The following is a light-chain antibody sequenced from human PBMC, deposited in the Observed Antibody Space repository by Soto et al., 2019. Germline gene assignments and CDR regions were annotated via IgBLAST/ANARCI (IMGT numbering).Light chain of an antibody. CDR3: QQYGYSPRT. Sequence: ETMFTQSPCTLSLSPAERATLSCRASQSVSSNLAWYQQKPGQAPRLLIYGASSRATGIPDRFGGSGSGTDFTLTISRLEPEDFAVYYCQQYGYSPRTFCQGTMVDI. V-gene: IGKV3-20*01. CDR1: QSVSSN. CDR2: GAS. J-gene: IGKJ1*01.